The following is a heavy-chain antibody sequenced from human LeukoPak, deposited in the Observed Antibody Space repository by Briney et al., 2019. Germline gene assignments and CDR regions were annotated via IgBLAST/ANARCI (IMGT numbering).Heavy chain of an antibody. CDR2: IIPILGIA. Sequence: SVKVSCKASGGTLSSYAISWVRQAPGQGLEWMGRIIPILGIANYAQKFQGRVTITADKSTSTAYMELSSLRSEDTAVYYCARWGEAKGLLEYWGQGTLVTVSS. V-gene: IGHV1-69*04. D-gene: IGHD3-3*01. CDR3: ARWGEAKGLLEY. CDR1: GGTLSSYA. J-gene: IGHJ4*02.